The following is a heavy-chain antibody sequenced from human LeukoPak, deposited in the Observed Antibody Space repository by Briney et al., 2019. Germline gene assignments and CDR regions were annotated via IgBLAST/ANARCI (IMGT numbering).Heavy chain of an antibody. J-gene: IGHJ4*02. D-gene: IGHD6-19*01. CDR2: IYYSGST. CDR3: ARERSGIAVAGTIDY. Sequence: SETLSLTCTVSGGSISSYYWSWIRQPPGKGLEWIGYIYYSGSTNYNPSLKSRVTISVDTSKNQFSLKLSSVTAADTAVYYCARERSGIAVAGTIDYWGQGTLATVSS. CDR1: GGSISSYY. V-gene: IGHV4-59*01.